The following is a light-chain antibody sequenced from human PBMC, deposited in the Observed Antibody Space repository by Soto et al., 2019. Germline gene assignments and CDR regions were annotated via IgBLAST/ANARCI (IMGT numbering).Light chain of an antibody. CDR2: DAS. V-gene: IGKV1-5*01. CDR3: QQLERYPST. CDR1: QTISSW. J-gene: IGKJ4*01. Sequence: DIQMTQSPSTLSGSVGDRVTITCRASQTISSWLAWYQQKPGKAPKLLIYDASSLKSGVPSRFSGSGSGTEFTLTISSLQPDDFATYYCQQLERYPSTFGGGTKVDIK.